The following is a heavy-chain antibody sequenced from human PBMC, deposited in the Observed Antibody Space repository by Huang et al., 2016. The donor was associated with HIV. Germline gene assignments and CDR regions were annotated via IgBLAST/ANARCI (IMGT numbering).Heavy chain of an antibody. CDR1: GFTFSSYG. V-gene: IGHV3-30*03. CDR2: ISDDEDNK. Sequence: QILLIESGGGVVQPGRSLRLSCAASGFTFSSYGMHGVRQAPGKGLEWVAVISDDEDNKYYAESVRGRFTISRDNSKNTLYLQMNSLRIEDTAVYYCARGPIRFLAWLLNFDYWGQGALVTVSS. J-gene: IGHJ4*02. D-gene: IGHD3-3*01. CDR3: ARGPIRFLAWLLNFDY.